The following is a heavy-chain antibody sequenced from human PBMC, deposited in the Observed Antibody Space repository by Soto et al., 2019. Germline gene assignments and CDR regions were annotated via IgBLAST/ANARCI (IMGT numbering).Heavy chain of an antibody. CDR3: ARDAAHGYGGNTYYYYAMDV. Sequence: SVKVSCKASGGTFSSYAISWVRQAPGQGLEWMGGIIPIFGTANYAQKFQGRVTITADKSTSTAYMELSSLRSEDTAVYYCARDAAHGYGGNTYYYYAMDVWGQGTKVTVS. J-gene: IGHJ6*02. CDR2: IIPIFGTA. D-gene: IGHD4-17*01. V-gene: IGHV1-69*06. CDR1: GGTFSSYA.